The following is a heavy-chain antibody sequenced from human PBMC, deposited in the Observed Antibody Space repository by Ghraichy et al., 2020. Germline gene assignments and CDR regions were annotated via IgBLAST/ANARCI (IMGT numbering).Heavy chain of an antibody. CDR3: AKRHCSSTSCFAYYGMDV. CDR2: ISYDGSNK. D-gene: IGHD2-2*01. V-gene: IGHV3-30*18. CDR1: GFTFSSYG. J-gene: IGHJ6*02. Sequence: GSLRLSCAASGFTFSSYGMHWVRQAPGKGLEWVAVISYDGSNKYYADSVKGRFTISRDNSKNTLYLQMNSLRAEDTAVYYCAKRHCSSTSCFAYYGMDVWGQGTTVTVSS.